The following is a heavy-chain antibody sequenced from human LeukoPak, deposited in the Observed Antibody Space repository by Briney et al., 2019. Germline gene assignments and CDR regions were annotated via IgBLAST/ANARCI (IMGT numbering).Heavy chain of an antibody. V-gene: IGHV4-39*01. Sequence: PSETLSLTCNVSGGSISSSTSYYWGWIRQPPGKGLSWIGSISHRGQTSYNPSLTGRLTIAVDTSKNQFSLRLRSVTAADTAVYYCARHRAAQLSKFDFWGPGALVTVSS. CDR1: GGSISSSTSYY. J-gene: IGHJ4*02. CDR3: ARHRAAQLSKFDF. CDR2: ISHRGQT. D-gene: IGHD1-1*01.